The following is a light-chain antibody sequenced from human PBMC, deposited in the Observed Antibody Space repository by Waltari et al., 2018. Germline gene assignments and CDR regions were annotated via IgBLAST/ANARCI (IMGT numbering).Light chain of an antibody. Sequence: SNELTQPPSVSVSPGQTASITCSGDNLGNMYTCWYRQRPGQSPVLIIYQDTERPSGIPERISASNSGNTATLTISGTQAMDEADYYCQAWDGSSVVFGGGSKLTVL. V-gene: IGLV3-1*01. CDR2: QDT. J-gene: IGLJ2*01. CDR3: QAWDGSSVV. CDR1: NLGNMY.